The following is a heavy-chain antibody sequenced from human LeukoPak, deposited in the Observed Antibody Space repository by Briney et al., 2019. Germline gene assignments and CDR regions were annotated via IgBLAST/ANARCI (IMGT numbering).Heavy chain of an antibody. D-gene: IGHD3-3*02. J-gene: IGHJ4*02. CDR2: INPNSGGT. V-gene: IGHV1-2*02. CDR1: GYTFTGYY. CDR3: ARAFFNSGFDY. Sequence: ASVRVSCKASGYTFTGYYAHWLPQAPGQGLTWMGWINPNSGGTDYAQQYQGRVTLAGDTSISTAYMELSSLTSDDSAVYYCARAFFNSGFDYWGQGTLVTVSS.